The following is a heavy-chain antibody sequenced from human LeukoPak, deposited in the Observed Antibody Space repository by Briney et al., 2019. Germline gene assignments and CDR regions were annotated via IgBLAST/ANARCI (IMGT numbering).Heavy chain of an antibody. CDR2: IYYSGST. CDR3: ARGGKAAVRFDL. CDR1: GGSISSGDYY. J-gene: IGHJ2*01. V-gene: IGHV4-30-4*01. D-gene: IGHD2-15*01. Sequence: SQTLSLTCTVSGGSISSGDYYWSWIRQPPGKGLEWIGYIYYSGSTYYNPSLESRVTISVDTSKNQFSLKLSSVTAPDTAVYYCARGGKAAVRFDLWGRGTLVTVSS.